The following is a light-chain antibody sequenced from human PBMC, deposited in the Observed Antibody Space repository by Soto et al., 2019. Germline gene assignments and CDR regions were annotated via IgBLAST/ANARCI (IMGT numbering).Light chain of an antibody. CDR1: ESVSSNH. Sequence: EIVLTQSPGTLSLSPGESATLSCRASESVSSNHLAWYQQKPGQAPRLLIYGASSRATGIPNRFSGSGSGTDFTLTISSLEPEDFAVYYCHQYGLLPRHPFGQGTKLEIK. CDR3: HQYGLLPRHP. J-gene: IGKJ2*01. CDR2: GAS. V-gene: IGKV3-20*01.